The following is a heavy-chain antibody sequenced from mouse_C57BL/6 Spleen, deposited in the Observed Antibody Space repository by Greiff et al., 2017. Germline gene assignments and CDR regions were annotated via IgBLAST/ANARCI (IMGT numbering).Heavy chain of an antibody. CDR3: ARYYGYDEAWFAY. J-gene: IGHJ3*01. CDR2: ISDGGSYT. V-gene: IGHV5-4*03. D-gene: IGHD2-2*01. Sequence: EVMLVESGGGLVKPGGSLKLSCAASGFTFSSYAMSWVRQTPEKRLEWVATISDGGSYTYYPDNVKGRFTISRDNAKNNLYLQMSHLKSEDTAMYYCARYYGYDEAWFAYWGQGTLVTVSA. CDR1: GFTFSSYA.